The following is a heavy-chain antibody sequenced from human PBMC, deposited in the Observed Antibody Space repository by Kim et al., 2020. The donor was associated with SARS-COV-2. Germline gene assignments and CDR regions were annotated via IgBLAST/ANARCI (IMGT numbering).Heavy chain of an antibody. J-gene: IGHJ4*02. D-gene: IGHD4-17*01. Sequence: YSPSFQGQVTISADKSISTAYLQWSSLKASDTAMYYCASGMTTVTPSFDYWGQGTLVTVSP. V-gene: IGHV5-51*01. CDR3: ASGMTTVTPSFDY.